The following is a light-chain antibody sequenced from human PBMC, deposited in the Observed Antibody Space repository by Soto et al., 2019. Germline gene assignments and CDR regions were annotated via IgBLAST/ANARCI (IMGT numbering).Light chain of an antibody. CDR1: QSIGVW. CDR3: QRYINYVLT. V-gene: IGKV1-5*03. Sequence: DIQMTQSPSTLSASVGDRVTITCRASQSIGVWVAWYQQKPGTAPKLLIYKTSTLGSGVLLIFSGSGSGTEFTLTISSLQPCDFATYYCQRYINYVLTFDQGTKVEIK. J-gene: IGKJ1*01. CDR2: KTS.